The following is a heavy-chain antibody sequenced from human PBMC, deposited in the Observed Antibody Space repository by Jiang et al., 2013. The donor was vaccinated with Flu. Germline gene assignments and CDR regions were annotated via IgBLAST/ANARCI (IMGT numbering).Heavy chain of an antibody. CDR3: ARPPNALYEHDAFDI. Sequence: QLVESGAEVKKPGESLKISCKGSGYSFTSYWIGWVRQMPGKGLEWMGIIYPGDSDTRYSPSFQGQVTISADKSISTAYLQWSSLKASDTAMYYCARPPNALYEHDAFDIWGQGTMVTVSS. J-gene: IGHJ3*02. CDR1: GYSFTSYW. CDR2: IYPGDSDT. D-gene: IGHD2-8*01. V-gene: IGHV5-51*01.